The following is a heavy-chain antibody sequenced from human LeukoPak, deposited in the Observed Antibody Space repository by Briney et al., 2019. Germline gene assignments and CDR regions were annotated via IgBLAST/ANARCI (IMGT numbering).Heavy chain of an antibody. J-gene: IGHJ4*02. D-gene: IGHD5-24*01. CDR3: AKSRDGYNGGRGEFDY. V-gene: IGHV3-23*01. CDR2: ISGSGGST. Sequence: PGGSLRLSCAASGFTFNSYAMSWVRQAPGKGLEWVSAISGSGGSTYYADSVKGRFTISRDNSKNTLYLQMNSLRAEDTAVYYCAKSRDGYNGGRGEFDYWGQGTLVTVSS. CDR1: GFTFNSYA.